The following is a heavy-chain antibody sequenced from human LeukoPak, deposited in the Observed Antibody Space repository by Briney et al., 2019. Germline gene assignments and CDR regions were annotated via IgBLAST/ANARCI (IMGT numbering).Heavy chain of an antibody. CDR3: ARDGYGDFHFDY. V-gene: IGHV1-69*13. Sequence: SVKVSCKASGGTFSSYAISWVRQAPGQGLEWMGGIIPIFGTANYAQKFQGRVTITADESTSTAYMELSSLRSEDTAVYYCARDGYGDFHFDYWGQGILVTVSS. CDR2: IIPIFGTA. CDR1: GGTFSSYA. D-gene: IGHD4-17*01. J-gene: IGHJ4*02.